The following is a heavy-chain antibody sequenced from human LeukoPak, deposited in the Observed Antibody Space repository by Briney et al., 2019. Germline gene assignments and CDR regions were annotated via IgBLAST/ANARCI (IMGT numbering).Heavy chain of an antibody. CDR1: GGSISSYY. CDR3: ARVRTGGFDY. J-gene: IGHJ4*02. V-gene: IGHV4-34*01. Sequence: SETLSLTCTVSGGSISSYYWSWIRQPPGKGLEWIGEINHSGSTNYNPSLKSRVTISVDTPKNQFSLKLSSVTAADTAVYYCARVRTGGFDYWGQGTLATVSS. D-gene: IGHD3-16*01. CDR2: INHSGST.